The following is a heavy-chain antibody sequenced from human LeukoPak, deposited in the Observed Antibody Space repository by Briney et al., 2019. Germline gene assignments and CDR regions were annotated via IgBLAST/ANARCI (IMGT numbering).Heavy chain of an antibody. J-gene: IGHJ3*01. Sequence: GGSLRLSCTASGFTFSSYWMTWVRQAPGKGLEWVANIKPDGSAKYYVDSVKGRFAISRDNAKNSLYLQLNSLRAEDTAVYYCATGRSSEWLSQTFDVWGQGTMVTVSS. CDR3: ATGRSSEWLSQTFDV. D-gene: IGHD3-3*01. V-gene: IGHV3-7*05. CDR2: IKPDGSAK. CDR1: GFTFSSYW.